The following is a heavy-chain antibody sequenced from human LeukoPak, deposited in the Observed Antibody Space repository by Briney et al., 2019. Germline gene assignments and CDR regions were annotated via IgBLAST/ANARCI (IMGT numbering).Heavy chain of an antibody. V-gene: IGHV4-59*01. CDR1: GGSISSYY. CDR3: ARRIKYYDILTGYYPEDYFDY. Sequence: SETLSLTCTVSGGSISSYYWSWIRQPPGKGLEWIGYIYYSGSTNYNPSLKSRVTISLDTSKNQFSLKLSSVTAADTAVYYCARRIKYYDILTGYYPEDYFDYWGQGTLVTVSS. CDR2: IYYSGST. J-gene: IGHJ4*02. D-gene: IGHD3-9*01.